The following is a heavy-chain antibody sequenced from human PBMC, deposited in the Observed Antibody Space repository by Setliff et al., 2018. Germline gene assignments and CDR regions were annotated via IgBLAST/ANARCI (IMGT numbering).Heavy chain of an antibody. J-gene: IGHJ4*02. CDR1: GYTFTTFY. D-gene: IGHD2-2*01. V-gene: IGHV1-46*03. CDR2: INPNGDRT. CDR3: ARSTSWFSTNY. Sequence: ASVKVSCKTSGYTFTTFYIHWVRQAPGQGLEWMMMINPNGDRTTYAQKFQGRVTMTRDTSTSTVYMELSSLRSEDTAVYYCARSTSWFSTNYWGQGTPVTVSS.